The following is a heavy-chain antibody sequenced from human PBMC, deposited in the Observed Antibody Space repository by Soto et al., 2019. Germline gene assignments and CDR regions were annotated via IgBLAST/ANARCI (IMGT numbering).Heavy chain of an antibody. CDR1: GGSIRSHGYY. V-gene: IGHV4-39*01. J-gene: IGHJ5*02. CDR3: ARPVYSGNFFANAARFDP. D-gene: IGHD1-26*01. Sequence: QLRLQESGPGLVKPSDTLALTCSVSGGSIRSHGYYWAWIRQPPGKGVEWIGSMYYSGTTYYNPSLKSRVTLSIDSSKNQFSLKVKSVTAADTAVYYCARPVYSGNFFANAARFDPWGQGTLVTVSS. CDR2: MYYSGTT.